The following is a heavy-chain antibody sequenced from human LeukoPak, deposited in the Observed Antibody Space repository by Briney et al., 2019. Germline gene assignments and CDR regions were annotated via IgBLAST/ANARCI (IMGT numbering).Heavy chain of an antibody. J-gene: IGHJ4*02. Sequence: GWSLRLSCAVSGFTFSDYVMSWVRQAPGKGLEWVTAIGGSGGSTYYADSVKGRFAISIANSKNTLYLQMNSLRAEDTAVYYCARVSYYDVLRPSYYFDFWGQGTLVTVSS. CDR1: GFTFSDYV. V-gene: IGHV3-23*01. CDR2: IGGSGGST. D-gene: IGHD3-9*01. CDR3: ARVSYYDVLRPSYYFDF.